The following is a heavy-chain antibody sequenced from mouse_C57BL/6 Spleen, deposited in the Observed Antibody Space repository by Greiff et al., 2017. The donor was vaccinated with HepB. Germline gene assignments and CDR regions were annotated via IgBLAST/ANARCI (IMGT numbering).Heavy chain of an antibody. D-gene: IGHD2-4*01. Sequence: QVQLQQPGAELVKPGASVKMSCKASGYTFTSYWITWVKQRPGQGLEWIGDIYPGSGSTNYNEKFKSKATLTVDTSSSTAYMQLSSLTSEDSAVYYCARREYDYEEDYFDYWGQGTTLTVSS. CDR2: IYPGSGST. CDR3: ARREYDYEEDYFDY. CDR1: GYTFTSYW. V-gene: IGHV1-55*01. J-gene: IGHJ2*01.